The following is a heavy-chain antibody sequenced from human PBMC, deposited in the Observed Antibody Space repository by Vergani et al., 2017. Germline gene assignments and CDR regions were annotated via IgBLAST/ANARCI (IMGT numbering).Heavy chain of an antibody. CDR1: GAYVGSGGYY. V-gene: IGHV4-30-4*08. J-gene: IGHJ4*02. CDR3: ARVGYCGGDCYSDY. D-gene: IGHD2-21*02. CDR2: IYYSGTT. Sequence: QVQLQESGPGLVKASQTLSLTCSVSGAYVGSGGYYWSWVRQRPGMGPDWIGYIYYSGTTYYNPSLKSRVTISVDTSKNQFSLKLSSVTAADTAVYYCARVGYCGGDCYSDYWGQGTLVTVSS.